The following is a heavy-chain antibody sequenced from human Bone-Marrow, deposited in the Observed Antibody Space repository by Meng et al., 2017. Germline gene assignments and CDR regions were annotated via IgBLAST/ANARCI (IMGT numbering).Heavy chain of an antibody. D-gene: IGHD4-17*01. Sequence: QVQRQESGPGLVKPSQTLSLTCIVSGGSIRSGNHYWSWIRQHPGKGLEYIGYIYYSGSTYYNPSLKSRVIISVDTSKNQFSLRLNSVTAADTAVYYCASLYGDSSVWYLDLWGRGTLVTVSS. V-gene: IGHV4-31*03. CDR1: GGSIRSGNHY. CDR3: ASLYGDSSVWYLDL. CDR2: IYYSGST. J-gene: IGHJ2*01.